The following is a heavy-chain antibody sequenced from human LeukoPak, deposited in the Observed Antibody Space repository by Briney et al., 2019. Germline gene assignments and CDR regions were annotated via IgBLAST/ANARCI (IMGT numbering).Heavy chain of an antibody. Sequence: GGSLRLSCAASGFTFSSYGMHWVRQAPGKGLEWVAVISYDGSNKYYADSVKGRFTISRGNSKNTLYLQMNSLRAEDTAVYYCAKGLIDSSSWPRSYYYYGMDVWGQGTTVTVSS. V-gene: IGHV3-30*18. CDR1: GFTFSSYG. J-gene: IGHJ6*02. CDR3: AKGLIDSSSWPRSYYYYGMDV. D-gene: IGHD6-13*01. CDR2: ISYDGSNK.